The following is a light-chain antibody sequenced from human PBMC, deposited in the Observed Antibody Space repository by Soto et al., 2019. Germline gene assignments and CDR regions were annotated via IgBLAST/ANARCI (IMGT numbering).Light chain of an antibody. J-gene: IGKJ1*01. Sequence: DIQLTQSPASLSASVGDGVTITCRASQTISRYLNWYQQKPGTAPKLLIYASSTLQSGVPARFSGRGSGTYFTLTISSLQPEDFAHYYCQQTYSNVWTFGQGPRVE. V-gene: IGKV1-39*01. CDR2: ASS. CDR3: QQTYSNVWT. CDR1: QTISRY.